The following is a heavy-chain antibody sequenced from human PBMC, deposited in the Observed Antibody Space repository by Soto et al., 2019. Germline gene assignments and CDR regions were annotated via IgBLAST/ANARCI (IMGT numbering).Heavy chain of an antibody. CDR1: GGSFSGYY. V-gene: IGHV4-34*01. D-gene: IGHD3-3*01. J-gene: IGHJ6*02. CDR3: ARXGDFWSAKGYYYYGMDV. Sequence: PSETLSLTCAVYGGSFSGYYWSWIRQPPGKGLEWIGEINHSGSTNYNPSLKSRVTISVDTSKNQFSLKLSSVTAADTAVYYCARXGDFWSAKGYYYYGMDVWGQGTTVTVSS. CDR2: INHSGST.